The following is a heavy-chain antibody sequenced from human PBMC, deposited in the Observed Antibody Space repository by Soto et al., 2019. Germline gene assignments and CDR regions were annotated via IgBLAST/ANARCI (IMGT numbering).Heavy chain of an antibody. Sequence: GGSLRLSCAASVCTFSSYAMSWVRQAPGKGLEWVSAISGSGGSTYYADSVKGRFTISRDNSKNTLYLQMNSLRAEDTAVYYCATHMYADFWSGYYFTYWGQGTLVTVSS. D-gene: IGHD3-3*01. V-gene: IGHV3-23*01. CDR3: ATHMYADFWSGYYFTY. CDR1: VCTFSSYA. CDR2: ISGSGGST. J-gene: IGHJ4*02.